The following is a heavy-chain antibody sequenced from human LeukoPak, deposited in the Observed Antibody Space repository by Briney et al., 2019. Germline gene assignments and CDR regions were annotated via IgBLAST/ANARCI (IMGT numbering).Heavy chain of an antibody. CDR1: GFTLSSYW. D-gene: IGHD2-15*01. J-gene: IGHJ4*02. CDR2: ISDADGSIT. V-gene: IGHV3-74*01. Sequence: GGSLRLSCAASGFTLSSYWLHWVRQAPGKGLVWVSRISDADGSITDYADSVGGRFTISRDTAKNTLYLEMNSLGAEDTAAYYCARDLSGYSDYWGQGTLVTVSS. CDR3: ARDLSGYSDY.